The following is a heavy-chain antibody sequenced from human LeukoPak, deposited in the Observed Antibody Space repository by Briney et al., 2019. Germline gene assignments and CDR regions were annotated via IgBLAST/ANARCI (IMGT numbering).Heavy chain of an antibody. Sequence: SQTLSLTCAVSGGSISSGGYSWSWIRQPPGKGLEWTGYIYYSGSTNYNPSLKSRVTISVDTSKNQFSLKLSSVTAADTAIYYCARAVSGRFDYWGQGTLVTVSS. CDR2: IYYSGST. CDR1: GGSISSGGYS. V-gene: IGHV4-30-4*07. J-gene: IGHJ4*02. CDR3: ARAVSGRFDY. D-gene: IGHD6-19*01.